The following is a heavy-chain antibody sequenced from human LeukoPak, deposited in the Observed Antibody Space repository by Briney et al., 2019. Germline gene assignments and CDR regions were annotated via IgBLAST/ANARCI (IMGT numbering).Heavy chain of an antibody. CDR3: ARGLYSSGWYVPELDY. CDR2: ITTRGDT. J-gene: IGHJ4*02. CDR1: GFTFSSYD. Sequence: GGSLRLSCTASGFTFSSYDMHWVRQATGKGLEWVSAITTRGDTYYSGSVKGRFTISRENAKNSLYLQMNSLRAGDTAVYYCARGLYSSGWYVPELDYWGQGTLVAVSS. D-gene: IGHD6-19*01. V-gene: IGHV3-13*04.